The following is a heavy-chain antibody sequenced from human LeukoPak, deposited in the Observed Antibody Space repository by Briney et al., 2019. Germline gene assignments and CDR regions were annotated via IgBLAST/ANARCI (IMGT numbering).Heavy chain of an antibody. D-gene: IGHD2-15*01. CDR3: ARDLGGGGYYYYYYMDV. J-gene: IGHJ6*03. CDR1: GGSISSSSYY. Sequence: PSETLSPTCTVSGGSISSSSYYWGWIRQPPGKGLEWIGSIYYSGSTYYNPSLKSRVTISVDTSKNQFSLKLSSVTAADTAVYYCARDLGGGGYYYYYYMDVWGKGTTVTVSS. CDR2: IYYSGST. V-gene: IGHV4-39*07.